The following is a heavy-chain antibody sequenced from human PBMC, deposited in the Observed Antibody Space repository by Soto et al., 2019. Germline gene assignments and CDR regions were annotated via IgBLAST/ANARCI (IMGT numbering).Heavy chain of an antibody. CDR3: AKDLHYYDSSGYSN. D-gene: IGHD3-22*01. V-gene: IGHV3-30*18. CDR2: ISYDGSNK. CDR1: GVTFSSYG. J-gene: IGHJ4*02. Sequence: PGGALRLSCTASGVTFSSYGMHWVRQAPGKGLEWVAVISYDGSNKYYADSVKGRFTISRDNSKNTLYLQMNSLRAEDTAVYYCAKDLHYYDSSGYSNWGQGTLVTVSS.